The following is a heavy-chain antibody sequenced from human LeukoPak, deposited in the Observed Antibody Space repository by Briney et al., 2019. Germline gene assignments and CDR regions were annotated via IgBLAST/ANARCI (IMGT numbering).Heavy chain of an antibody. V-gene: IGHV3-48*01. J-gene: IGHJ4*02. D-gene: IGHD5-24*01. CDR3: ARAPPGRKGYNPYYFDY. Sequence: GGSLRLSCAASGFNFNVYSMTWVRQAPGKGLEWLSYISGSSSPIYYADSVKGRFTISRDNAKNSLYLQMNSLRVEDTAVYYCARAPPGRKGYNPYYFDYWGQGTRVTVSS. CDR2: ISGSSSPI. CDR1: GFNFNVYS.